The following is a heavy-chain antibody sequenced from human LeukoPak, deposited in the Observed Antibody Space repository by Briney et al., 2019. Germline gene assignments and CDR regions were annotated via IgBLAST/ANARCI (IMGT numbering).Heavy chain of an antibody. CDR2: IYYSGST. V-gene: IGHV4-59*11. J-gene: IGHJ4*02. Sequence: SETLSLTCTVSGGSISSHYWSWIRQPPGKGLEWVGYIYYSGSTDYNPSLKNRVTISVDTSKNEISLKLSSVTAADTAVYYWAREGRSWPRSFDYWGQGTLVTVSS. CDR3: AREGRSWPRSFDY. CDR1: GGSISSHY. D-gene: IGHD6-13*01.